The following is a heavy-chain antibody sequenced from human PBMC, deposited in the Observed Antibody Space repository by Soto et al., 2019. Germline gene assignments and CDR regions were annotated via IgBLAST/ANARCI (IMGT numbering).Heavy chain of an antibody. CDR3: TTKITMVRGVIGG. CDR1: GFTFSNAW. D-gene: IGHD3-10*01. CDR2: IKSKTDGGTT. V-gene: IGHV3-15*01. Sequence: GGSLRLSCAASGFTFSNAWMSWVRHAPGKGLEWVGRIKSKTDGGTTDYAAPVKGRFTISRDDSKNTLYLQMNSLKTEDTAVYYCTTKITMVRGVIGGWGQGTLVTVSS. J-gene: IGHJ4*02.